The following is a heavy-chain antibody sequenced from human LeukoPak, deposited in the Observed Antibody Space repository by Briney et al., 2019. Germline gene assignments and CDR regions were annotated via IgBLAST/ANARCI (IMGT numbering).Heavy chain of an antibody. V-gene: IGHV3-30*03. CDR1: GFTFSSYG. Sequence: PGRSLRLSCAASGFTFSSYGMHWVRQAPGKGLEWVAVISYDGSNKYCADSVKGRFTISRDNSKNTLYLQMNSLRAEDTAVYYCSRARGELTSYPYYYYGMDVWGKGTTVTVSS. D-gene: IGHD3-16*01. CDR2: ISYDGSNK. J-gene: IGHJ6*04. CDR3: SRARGELTSYPYYYYGMDV.